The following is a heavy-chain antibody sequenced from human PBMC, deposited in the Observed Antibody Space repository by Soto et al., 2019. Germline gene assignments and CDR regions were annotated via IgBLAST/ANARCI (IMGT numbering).Heavy chain of an antibody. J-gene: IGHJ6*02. CDR3: AKDYGYSSSGYADYDYYYGMDV. Sequence: GSLRLSCAASGFIFSSYAMSWVRQAPGKGLEWVSAISGSGGSTYYADSVTGRFTISRDNSKNTLYLQMNSLRAEDTAVYYCAKDYGYSSSGYADYDYYYGMDVWGQGTTVTVSS. D-gene: IGHD6-13*01. V-gene: IGHV3-23*01. CDR2: ISGSGGST. CDR1: GFIFSSYA.